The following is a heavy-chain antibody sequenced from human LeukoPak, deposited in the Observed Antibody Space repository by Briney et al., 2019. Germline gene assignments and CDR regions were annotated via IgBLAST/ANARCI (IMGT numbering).Heavy chain of an antibody. CDR1: GGSFSGYY. CDR3: ARGLANNFDY. J-gene: IGHJ4*02. V-gene: IGHV4-34*01. CDR2: INHSGST. D-gene: IGHD1-1*01. Sequence: SETLSLTCAVYGGSFSGYYWSWIRQPPGKGLEWIGEINHSGSTNYNPSLKSRVTISVDTSKNQFSLKLSSVTAADTAVYYCARGLANNFDYWGQGTLVTVSS.